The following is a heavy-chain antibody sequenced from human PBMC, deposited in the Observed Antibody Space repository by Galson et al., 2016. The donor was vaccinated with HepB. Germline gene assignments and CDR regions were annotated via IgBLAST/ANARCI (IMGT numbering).Heavy chain of an antibody. Sequence: SVKVSCKASGYTFTGYHIHWVRQAPGQGLEWMGWINPKSGATNYAQKLQGRVTVTRVTSSTTAYMELRSLGTHDTAVYYCASDFGVKLGNWGQGTLVTVSS. CDR2: INPKSGAT. D-gene: IGHD2-8*01. CDR3: ASDFGVKLGN. CDR1: GYTFTGYH. J-gene: IGHJ4*02. V-gene: IGHV1-2*02.